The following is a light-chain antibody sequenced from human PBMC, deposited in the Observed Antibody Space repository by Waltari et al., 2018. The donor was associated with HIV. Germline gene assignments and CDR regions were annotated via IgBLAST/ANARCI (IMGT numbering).Light chain of an antibody. CDR1: QSVGSN. J-gene: IGKJ1*01. CDR2: GAS. V-gene: IGKV3-15*01. CDR3: QQYSNWWT. Sequence: EIVMTQSPVTLSMSPGKRATLSCRASQSVGSNLAWYQQTPGQAPRLLIYGASTRATGVPARFSGSGSGTEFTLTISNLQSEDFALYYCQQYSNWWTFGQGTNVEIK.